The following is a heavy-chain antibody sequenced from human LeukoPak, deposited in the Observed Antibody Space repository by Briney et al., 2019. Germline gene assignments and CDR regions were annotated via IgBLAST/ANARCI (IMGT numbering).Heavy chain of an antibody. J-gene: IGHJ4*02. V-gene: IGHV3-23*01. CDR2: TSGRGGDT. CDR3: AKTTAGYSSGRYPGWPIDY. D-gene: IGHD6-19*01. Sequence: GGSRRLASQAAALTFRTFAIYCVRQAQGTGLEWPSATSGRGGDTYFASSVKGRFTISRDNSKNTVFLQMDSLRAEDTAVYYCAKTTAGYSSGRYPGWPIDYWGQGTLVTVSS. CDR1: ALTFRTFA.